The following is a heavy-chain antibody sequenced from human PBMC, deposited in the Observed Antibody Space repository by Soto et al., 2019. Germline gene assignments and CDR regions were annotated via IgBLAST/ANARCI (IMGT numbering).Heavy chain of an antibody. J-gene: IGHJ5*02. V-gene: IGHV1-18*01. Sequence: QVQLVQSGAEVKKPGASVKVSCKTSGYTFTDYGISWVRQAPGQGLEWMGWISPYNGNTNYAQKLQGRVTMTTDTSASTAYVELRSLRSDDTAVYYFARVDSSDYYGGRWFDPWGQGTLVTVSS. CDR3: ARVDSSDYYGGRWFDP. CDR2: ISPYNGNT. CDR1: GYTFTDYG. D-gene: IGHD3-22*01.